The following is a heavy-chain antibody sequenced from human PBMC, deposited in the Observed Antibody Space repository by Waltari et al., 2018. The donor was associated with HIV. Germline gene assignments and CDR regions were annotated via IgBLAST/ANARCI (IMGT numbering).Heavy chain of an antibody. CDR3: ARAPQQGDYGMDV. V-gene: IGHV3-53*01. Sequence: EVQLVESGGGLIQPGGSLRLSCAASGFTVSSNYXXXXRQAPGKGLELVSVIYRDGSTYYADSVKGRLTISRDNSKNTLYLQMNSLRGEDTAVYFCARAPQQGDYGMDVWGQGTTVIVSS. CDR2: IYRDGST. D-gene: IGHD3-16*01. J-gene: IGHJ6*02. CDR1: GFTVSSNY.